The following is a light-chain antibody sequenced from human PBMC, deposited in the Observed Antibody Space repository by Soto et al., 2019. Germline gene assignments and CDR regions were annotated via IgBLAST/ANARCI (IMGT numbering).Light chain of an antibody. V-gene: IGKV1-39*01. Sequence: DIQMTQSPSSLSASVGDRVTITCRASQSICSYLNWYQQKPGKAPKLLIYAASSLQSGVPSRFSGSGSGTDFTLTISSLQPEDFAIFYCQQTYNTPQTFGQGTKVDIK. CDR1: QSICSY. J-gene: IGKJ1*01. CDR3: QQTYNTPQT. CDR2: AAS.